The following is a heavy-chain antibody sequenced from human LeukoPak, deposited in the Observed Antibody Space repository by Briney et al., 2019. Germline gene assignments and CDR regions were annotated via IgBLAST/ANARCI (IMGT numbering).Heavy chain of an antibody. CDR1: CGSISSYY. D-gene: IGHD3-10*01. Sequence: SETLSLTCTVSCGSISSYYWSWIRQPPGKGLEWIGYIYYSGSTNYNPSLKSRVTISVDTSKNQFSLKLSSVTAADTAVYYCARSTARFGFDYWGQGTLVTVSS. CDR3: ARSTARFGFDY. CDR2: IYYSGST. V-gene: IGHV4-59*08. J-gene: IGHJ4*02.